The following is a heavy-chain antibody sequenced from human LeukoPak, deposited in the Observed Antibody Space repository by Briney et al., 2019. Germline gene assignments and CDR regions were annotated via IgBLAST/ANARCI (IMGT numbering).Heavy chain of an antibody. J-gene: IGHJ4*02. CDR2: IYTSGST. V-gene: IGHV4-61*02. D-gene: IGHD3-3*01. CDR3: ASAYDFWSGAFDY. CDR1: GGSISSSSYY. Sequence: SETLSLTCTVSGGSISSSSYYWGWIRQPAGKGLEWIGRIYTSGSTNYNPSLKSRVTISVDTSKNQFSLKLSSVTAADTAVYYRASAYDFWSGAFDYWGQGTLVTVSS.